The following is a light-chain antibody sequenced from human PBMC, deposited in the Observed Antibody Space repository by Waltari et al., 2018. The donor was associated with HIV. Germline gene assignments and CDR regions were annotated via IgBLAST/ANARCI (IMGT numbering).Light chain of an antibody. J-gene: IGLJ3*02. V-gene: IGLV1-44*01. Sequence: QSVLTQPPSASGTPGQRVTIPCSGSSSNIGSNAVIWYQQLPGPAPKLLISNNNQRPSGVPDRFSGSKSGTSASLAISGLQSEDEADYYCAVWDDSLNGHWVFGGGTKLTVL. CDR1: SSNIGSNA. CDR3: AVWDDSLNGHWV. CDR2: NNN.